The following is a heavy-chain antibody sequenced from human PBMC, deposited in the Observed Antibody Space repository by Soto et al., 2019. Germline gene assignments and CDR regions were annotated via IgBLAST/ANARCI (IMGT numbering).Heavy chain of an antibody. Sequence: HPGGSLRLSCSASGFTFSSYSMHWVRQAPGKGLEYASAISSNGGSTYYADSVKGRFTISRDNSKNTLYLQMSSLRAEDTAVYYCSCYSNWFDPWGQGTLVTVSS. CDR3: SCYSNWFDP. CDR1: GFTFSSYS. J-gene: IGHJ5*02. V-gene: IGHV3-64D*08. CDR2: ISSNGGST. D-gene: IGHD2-15*01.